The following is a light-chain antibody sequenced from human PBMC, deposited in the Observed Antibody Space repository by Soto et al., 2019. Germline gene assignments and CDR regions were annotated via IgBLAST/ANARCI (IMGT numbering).Light chain of an antibody. Sequence: EIVLTQSPGTLSLSPGERATLSCRASQSVSSSYLAWYQQKPGQAPRLLIYGASSSATGIPDRFSGSGSGTDFTLTISRLEPEDVAVYYCQQYGSSTWTFGQGTKVEIK. CDR1: QSVSSSY. CDR2: GAS. V-gene: IGKV3-20*01. J-gene: IGKJ1*01. CDR3: QQYGSSTWT.